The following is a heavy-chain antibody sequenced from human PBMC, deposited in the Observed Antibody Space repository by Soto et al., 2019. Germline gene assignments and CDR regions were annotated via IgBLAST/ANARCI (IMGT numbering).Heavy chain of an antibody. Sequence: WTWIRQYAGKGLEWIGRISTSGRTTYNPSLKSRVTMSIDTSRNQFSLTLISVTAADTALYYCARLHLPALQGAFDIWGQGTMVTVSS. CDR2: ISTSGRT. V-gene: IGHV4-4*07. D-gene: IGHD2-2*01. CDR3: ARLHLPALQGAFDI. J-gene: IGHJ3*02.